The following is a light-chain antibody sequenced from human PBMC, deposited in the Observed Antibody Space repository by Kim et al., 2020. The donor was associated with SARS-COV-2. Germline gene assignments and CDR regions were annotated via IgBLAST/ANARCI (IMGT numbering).Light chain of an antibody. V-gene: IGLV3-1*01. CDR2: QDS. CDR3: QAWDSSTNYV. J-gene: IGLJ1*01. Sequence: VSPGQTASITCSGDKLGDKYSCWYQQKPGQSPVLVIYQDSKRPSGIPERFSGSNSGNTATLTISGTQAMDEADYYCQAWDSSTNYVFGTGTKVTVL. CDR1: KLGDKY.